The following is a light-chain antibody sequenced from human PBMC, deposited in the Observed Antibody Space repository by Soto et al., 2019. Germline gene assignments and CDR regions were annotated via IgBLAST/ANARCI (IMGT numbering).Light chain of an antibody. CDR1: QSVSSH. CDR2: EAS. J-gene: IGKJ5*01. Sequence: EIVLTQSPATLSLSPGERATLACRASQSVSSHLAWYQQKPGQAPRLIVYEASNKATGVPARFSGSGSGTDFTLTISSLEPEDFAVYYCQQRSNWPPSITFGQGTRLEI. V-gene: IGKV3-11*01. CDR3: QQRSNWPPSIT.